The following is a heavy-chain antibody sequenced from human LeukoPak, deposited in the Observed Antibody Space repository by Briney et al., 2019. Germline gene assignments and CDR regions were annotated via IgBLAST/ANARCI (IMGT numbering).Heavy chain of an antibody. Sequence: GGSLRLSCAASGFTFSSYWMSWVRQAPGKGLEWVANIRQDGSEKYYVDSMKGRFTISRDNSKNTLYLQMNSLRAEDTAVYYCANGGTLYYFDYWGQGTLVTVSS. D-gene: IGHD1-26*01. CDR1: GFTFSSYW. CDR3: ANGGTLYYFDY. CDR2: IRQDGSEK. J-gene: IGHJ4*02. V-gene: IGHV3-7*03.